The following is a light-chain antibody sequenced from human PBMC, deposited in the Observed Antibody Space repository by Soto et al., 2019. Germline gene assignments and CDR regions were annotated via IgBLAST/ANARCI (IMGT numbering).Light chain of an antibody. V-gene: IGKV3-20*01. J-gene: IGKJ4*01. Sequence: EIVLTQSPGTLSLSPGERATLSCRASQSVSSSYLAWYQQKPGQAPRLLICDASSRATDIPDRFSGSGSGTDFTLTISRLEPEDFAVYYCQQYGSSPLTFGGGTKVEIK. CDR1: QSVSSSY. CDR2: DAS. CDR3: QQYGSSPLT.